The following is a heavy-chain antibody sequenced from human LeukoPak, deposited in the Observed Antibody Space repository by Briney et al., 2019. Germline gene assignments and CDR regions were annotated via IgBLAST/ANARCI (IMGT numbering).Heavy chain of an antibody. CDR3: AKEGPYCGGDCYFEGNWFDP. D-gene: IGHD2-21*02. CDR2: ISGSGGST. V-gene: IGHV3-23*01. Sequence: PGGSLRLSCAASGFTFSSYAMSWDRQAPGKGLEWVSAISGSGGSTYYADSVKGRFTISRDNSKNTLYLQMNSLRAEDTAVYYCAKEGPYCGGDCYFEGNWFDPWGQGTLVTVSS. J-gene: IGHJ5*02. CDR1: GFTFSSYA.